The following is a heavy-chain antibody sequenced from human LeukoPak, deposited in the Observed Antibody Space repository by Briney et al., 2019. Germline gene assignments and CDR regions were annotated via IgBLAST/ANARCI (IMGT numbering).Heavy chain of an antibody. J-gene: IGHJ4*02. CDR2: IVGNGSG. CDR3: AKDRIPDGKYSIDF. V-gene: IGHV3-23*02. D-gene: IGHD2/OR15-2a*01. Sequence: GGSLRLSCAASGFTFSTYAMNWVRQAPGKGLEWVSVIVGNGSGIKGRFTISRDNAKNTLYLQMNSLRAEDSAVYYCAKDRIPDGKYSIDFWGQGTPVTVSS. CDR1: GFTFSTYA.